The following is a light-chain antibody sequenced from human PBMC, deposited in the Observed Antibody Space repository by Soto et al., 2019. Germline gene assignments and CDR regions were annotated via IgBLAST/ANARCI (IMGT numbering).Light chain of an antibody. CDR3: QHYNSYSRA. J-gene: IGKJ1*01. CDR1: QSISSW. Sequence: DIQMTQSPSTLSASLGDRVTITCRASQSISSWLAWYQQKPGQAPKLLIYDASTLESGVPGRFSGSGVGTHFTLTISGLQPEDFATYHCQHYNSYSRAFGQGTMVDI. CDR2: DAS. V-gene: IGKV1-5*01.